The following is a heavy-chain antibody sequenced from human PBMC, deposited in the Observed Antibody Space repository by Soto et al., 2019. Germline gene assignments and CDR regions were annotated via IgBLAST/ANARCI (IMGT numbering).Heavy chain of an antibody. CDR3: VKEFRGAFDY. D-gene: IGHD3-10*01. J-gene: IGHJ4*02. CDR2: IYSGGST. V-gene: IGHV3-53*01. Sequence: GGSLRLSCAASGLSVSSSDISRVRLVSGKGREWVSVIYSGGSTHDADSVKGRFIMSRDISKNTLYLQMNSLRAEDTAVYFCVKEFRGAFDYWGQGTLVTVSS. CDR1: GLSVSSSD.